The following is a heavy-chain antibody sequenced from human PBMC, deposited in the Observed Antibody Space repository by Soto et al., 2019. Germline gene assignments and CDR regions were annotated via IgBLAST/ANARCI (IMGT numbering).Heavy chain of an antibody. V-gene: IGHV4-34*01. CDR1: RGSFSVFY. Sequence: PSDTLSLTCGVYRGSFSVFYWSWVRQTPGGGLEWIGEINHSGTTNYNPSFQNRVTISVDKSTNNFSLKMTSVTAADAAVYYCARGRGYVYGSNFYGLDVWGQGTTVTVSS. CDR3: ARGRGYVYGSNFYGLDV. D-gene: IGHD6-25*01. J-gene: IGHJ6*02. CDR2: INHSGTT.